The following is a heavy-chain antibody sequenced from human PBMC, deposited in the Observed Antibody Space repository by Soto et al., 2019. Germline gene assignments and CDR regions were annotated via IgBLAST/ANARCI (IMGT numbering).Heavy chain of an antibody. J-gene: IGHJ5*02. CDR1: GGSFRNYY. Sequence: SETLSLTCGVYGGSFRNYYWIWGRQPPGKGLEWIGEVNHSGEATYNPSLQSRVTISLDTANNHSSLKMTSLAAAATALFFCPRAERFPRSYFDPWGQGTQVTVSS. D-gene: IGHD3-10*01. CDR2: VNHSGEA. V-gene: IGHV4-34*01. CDR3: PRAERFPRSYFDP.